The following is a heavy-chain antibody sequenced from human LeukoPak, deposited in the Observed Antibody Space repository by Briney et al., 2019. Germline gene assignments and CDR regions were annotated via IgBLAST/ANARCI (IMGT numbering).Heavy chain of an antibody. CDR2: ISGSGDNT. CDR3: AKQTRTTTAPDY. J-gene: IGHJ4*02. V-gene: IGHV3-23*01. D-gene: IGHD1-1*01. Sequence: GGSLRLSCAASGFSFSTYAMSWVRQAPGKGLEWVSTISGSGDNTYYSDSLKGRFTISRDSSKNTLYLQMNSLRAEDTAVYYCAKQTRTTTAPDYWGQGTLVTVSS. CDR1: GFSFSTYA.